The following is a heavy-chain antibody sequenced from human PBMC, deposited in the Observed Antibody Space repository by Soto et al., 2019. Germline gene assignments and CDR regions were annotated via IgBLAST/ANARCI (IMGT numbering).Heavy chain of an antibody. CDR3: ARGGHDYYDSSGYYYIDY. CDR2: ISYDGSNK. CDR1: GFTFSRYW. Sequence: GGSLRLSCAASGFTFSRYWMNWVRQAPGKGLEWVAVISYDGSNKYYADSVKGRFTISRDNSKNTLYLQMNSLRAEDTAVYYCARGGHDYYDSSGYYYIDYWGQGTLVTVSS. J-gene: IGHJ4*02. V-gene: IGHV3-30-3*01. D-gene: IGHD3-22*01.